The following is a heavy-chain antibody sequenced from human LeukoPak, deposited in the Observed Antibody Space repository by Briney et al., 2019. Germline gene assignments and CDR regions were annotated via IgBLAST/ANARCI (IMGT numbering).Heavy chain of an antibody. Sequence: GGSLRLSCAASGFTFSSYWMHWVRQAPGKGLEWVSAISGSGGSTYYADSVKGRFTISRDNSKNTLYLQMNSLRAEDTAVYYCAKEVGATEVFDYWGRGTLVTVSS. J-gene: IGHJ4*02. V-gene: IGHV3-23*01. CDR3: AKEVGATEVFDY. CDR2: ISGSGGST. CDR1: GFTFSSYW. D-gene: IGHD1-26*01.